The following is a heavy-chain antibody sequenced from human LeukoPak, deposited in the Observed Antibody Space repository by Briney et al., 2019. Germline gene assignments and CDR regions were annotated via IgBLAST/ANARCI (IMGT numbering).Heavy chain of an antibody. CDR3: ARDEGYGDGAFDI. Sequence: SETLSLTCAVSGYSISSGYYWGWIRQPPGKGLEWIGSIYHGGSTYYNPSLESRVTISVDTSKNQFSLKLSSVTAADTAVYYCARDEGYGDGAFDIWGQGTMVTVSS. CDR2: IYHGGST. CDR1: GYSISSGYY. J-gene: IGHJ3*02. D-gene: IGHD4-17*01. V-gene: IGHV4-38-2*02.